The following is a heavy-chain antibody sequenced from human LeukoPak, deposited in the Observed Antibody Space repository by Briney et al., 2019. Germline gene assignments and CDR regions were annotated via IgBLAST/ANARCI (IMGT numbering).Heavy chain of an antibody. J-gene: IGHJ6*02. CDR2: IWYDGSNK. CDR3: ARGGRTTWHGMDV. Sequence: PGRSLRLSCEASGFTFSIYGMHWVRQAPGKGLEWVAVIWYDGSNKNYADSVKGRFTISRDNSKNTLYLQMNSLRAEDTAVYYCARGGRTTWHGMDVWGQGTTVTVSS. CDR1: GFTFSIYG. D-gene: IGHD4-17*01. V-gene: IGHV3-33*01.